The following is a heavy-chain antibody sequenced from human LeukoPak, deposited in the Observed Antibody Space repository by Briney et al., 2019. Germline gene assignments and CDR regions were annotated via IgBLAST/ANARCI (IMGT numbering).Heavy chain of an antibody. Sequence: GESLKISCKGSGYSFTSYWIGWVRQMPGKGLKWMGVIYPGDSDSRYSPSFQGQVTISVDKSSSTAYLQWSSLKGSDTAMYYCARPRGSGPGMTYFDYWGQGTLVTVSS. J-gene: IGHJ4*02. V-gene: IGHV5-51*01. CDR3: ARPRGSGPGMTYFDY. D-gene: IGHD6-19*01. CDR1: GYSFTSYW. CDR2: IYPGDSDS.